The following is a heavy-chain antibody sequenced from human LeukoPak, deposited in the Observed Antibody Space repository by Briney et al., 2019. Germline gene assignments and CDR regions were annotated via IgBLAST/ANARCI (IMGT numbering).Heavy chain of an antibody. CDR2: IYSDDYI. CDR1: GFAVSNVY. D-gene: IGHD3-3*01. CDR3: ARAVEWLGNY. Sequence: PGGSLKLSCAASGFAVSNVYMTWVRQAPGKGLEWVSVIYSDDYIYYADSVKGRFTISRDNAKNSLYLQMNSLRAEDTAVYYCARAVEWLGNYWGQGTLVTVSS. V-gene: IGHV3-69-1*01. J-gene: IGHJ4*02.